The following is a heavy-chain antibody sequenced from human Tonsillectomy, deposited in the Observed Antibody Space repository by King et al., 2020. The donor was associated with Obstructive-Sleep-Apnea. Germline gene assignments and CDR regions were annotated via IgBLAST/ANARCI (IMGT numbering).Heavy chain of an antibody. D-gene: IGHD3-22*01. CDR1: GGSISSSSYY. CDR3: ARSQDYYDSRSWFDP. CDR2: IYYSGST. Sequence: QLQESGPGLVKPSETLSLTCTVSGGSISSSSYYWGWIRQPPGKGLEWIGSIYYSGSTYYNPSLKSRVTISVDTSKNQFSLKLSSVTAADTAVYYCARSQDYYDSRSWFDPWGQGTLVTVSS. J-gene: IGHJ5*02. V-gene: IGHV4-39*07.